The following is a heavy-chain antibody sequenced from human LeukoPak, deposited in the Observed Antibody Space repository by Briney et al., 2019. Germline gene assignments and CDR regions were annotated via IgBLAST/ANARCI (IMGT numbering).Heavy chain of an antibody. CDR2: ISDSGGST. V-gene: IGHV3-23*01. CDR3: AKRGVVTRVILVGFHKEAYYFDS. D-gene: IGHD3-22*01. J-gene: IGHJ4*02. CDR1: GSTLSNYG. Sequence: PGGSLRLSCAVSGSTLSNYGMSWVRQAPGKGLEWVAGISDSGGSTNYADPVKGRFTISRDNPKNTLYLQMNSLRAEDTAVYFCAKRGVVTRVILVGFHKEAYYFDSWGQGALVTVSS.